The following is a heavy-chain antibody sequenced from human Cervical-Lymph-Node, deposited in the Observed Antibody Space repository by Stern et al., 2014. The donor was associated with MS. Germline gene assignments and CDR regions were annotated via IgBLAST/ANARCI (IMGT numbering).Heavy chain of an antibody. V-gene: IGHV4-4*07. CDR1: GGSISSYY. J-gene: IGHJ6*02. CDR3: ARGVLGFGEFPYGMDV. CDR2: INTVGST. Sequence: QVQLVESGPGKVKPSETLSLTCSVSGGSISSYYCSWVRQPAGKGLEWIGRINTVGSTNFNPSLRSRLPMSVDTSKPQFSLKLKSVTAADTAVYYCARGVLGFGEFPYGMDVWGQGTTVTVSS. D-gene: IGHD3-10*01.